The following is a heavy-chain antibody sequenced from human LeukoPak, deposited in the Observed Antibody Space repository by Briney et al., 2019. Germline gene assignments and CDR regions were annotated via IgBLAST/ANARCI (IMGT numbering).Heavy chain of an antibody. D-gene: IGHD5-24*01. CDR1: GFTFSSYS. V-gene: IGHV3-21*01. J-gene: IGHJ4*02. Sequence: KPGGSLRLSCAASGFTFSSYSMNWVRQAPGKGLEWVSSISSSRSYIYYADAVKGRFTISRDNAKNSLYLQMNSLRAEDTAVYYCARSRDGYPFDYWGEGTLVTVPS. CDR3: ARSRDGYPFDY. CDR2: ISSSRSYI.